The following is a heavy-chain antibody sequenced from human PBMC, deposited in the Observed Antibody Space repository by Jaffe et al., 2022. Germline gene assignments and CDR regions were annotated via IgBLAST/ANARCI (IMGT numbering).Heavy chain of an antibody. CDR2: IYYSGST. CDR1: GGSISSYY. J-gene: IGHJ5*02. Sequence: QVQLQESGPGLVKPSETLSLTCTVSGGSISSYYWSWIRQPPGKGLEWIGYIYYSGSTNYNPSLKSRVTISVDTSKNQFSLKLSSVTAADTAVYYCARTRRRITIFGVVIGWFDPWGQGTLVTVSS. CDR3: ARTRRRITIFGVVIGWFDP. V-gene: IGHV4-59*01. D-gene: IGHD3-3*01.